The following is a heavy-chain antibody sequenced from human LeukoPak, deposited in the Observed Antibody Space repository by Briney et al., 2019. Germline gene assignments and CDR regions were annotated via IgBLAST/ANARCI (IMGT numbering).Heavy chain of an antibody. J-gene: IGHJ4*02. V-gene: IGHV1-2*02. CDR1: GYTFTGYF. D-gene: IGHD2-21*02. CDR2: INPNSGGT. Sequence: ASVKVSCKASGYTFTGYFIHWVRQAPGQGLEWMGWINPNSGGTNYAQKFQGRVTMTRDTSISTAYMELSRLTSDDTAVYYCARSAYCGGYCYSGDFDYWGQGTLVTVSS. CDR3: ARSAYCGGYCYSGDFDY.